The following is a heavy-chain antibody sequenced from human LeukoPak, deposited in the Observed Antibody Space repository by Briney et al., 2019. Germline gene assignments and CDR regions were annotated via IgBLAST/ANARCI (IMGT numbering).Heavy chain of an antibody. CDR3: AKYSSGWERYFDY. CDR2: IYYSGST. V-gene: IGHV4-31*03. CDR1: GGSISSGGYY. D-gene: IGHD6-19*01. Sequence: PSQTLSLTCTVSGGSISSGGYYWSWIRQHPGKGLEWIGYIYYSGSTYYNPSLKSRVTISVDTSKNQFSLKLSSETAADTAVYYCAKYSSGWERYFDYWGQGTLVTVSS. J-gene: IGHJ4*02.